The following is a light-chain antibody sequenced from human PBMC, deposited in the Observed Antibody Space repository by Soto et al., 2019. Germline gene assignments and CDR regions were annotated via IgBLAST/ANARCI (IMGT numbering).Light chain of an antibody. CDR3: QQRYNWPRT. J-gene: IGKJ1*01. V-gene: IGKV3-11*01. CDR1: QSVSSY. Sequence: EIVLTQSPATLSLSPGERATLSCRASQSVSSYLAWYQQKPGQAPRLLIYDASNRATGIPARFSGSGSGTDFPLTISSLQPEDFAVYYCQQRYNWPRTFGQGTKVEIK. CDR2: DAS.